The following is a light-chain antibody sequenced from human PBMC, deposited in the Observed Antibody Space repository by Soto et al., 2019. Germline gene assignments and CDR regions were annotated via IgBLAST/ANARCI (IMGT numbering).Light chain of an antibody. J-gene: IGLJ1*01. CDR1: KNDIGVYDF. CDR3: KSYAGSNTYV. CDR2: EVV. Sequence: QSVLTQPPSASGSPGQSVTISCTGTKNDIGVYDFVSWYQHPPGKAPRLIIYEVVQRPSGVPDRFSGSKSGNTASLTVSGIQAADEADYFCKSYAGSNTYVFGSGTKLTVL. V-gene: IGLV2-8*01.